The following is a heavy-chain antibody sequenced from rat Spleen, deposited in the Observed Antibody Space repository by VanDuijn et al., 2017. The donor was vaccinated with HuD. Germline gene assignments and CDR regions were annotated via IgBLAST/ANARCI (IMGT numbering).Heavy chain of an antibody. CDR1: GFTFSAYY. CDR3: VRLLGAPDWYFDF. CDR2: INSGGDNT. D-gene: IGHD5-1*01. V-gene: IGHV5-25*01. J-gene: IGHJ1*01. Sequence: EVQLVESGGGLVQPGRSMKLSCVASGFTFSAYYMAWVRQAPTKGLEWVASINSGGDNTYYRASVKGRFIISRDNAKSTLYLQMDSLRSEDTATYYCVRLLGAPDWYFDFWGPGAMVTVSS.